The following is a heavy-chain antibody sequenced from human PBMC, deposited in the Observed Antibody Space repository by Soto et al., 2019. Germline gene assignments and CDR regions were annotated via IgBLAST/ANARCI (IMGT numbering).Heavy chain of an antibody. CDR1: GFTFNSYA. Sequence: EVQLLESGGGLVQPAGSLRLSCAASGFTFNSYAMMWVRQAPGKGLEWVSAISGSGGQTYFADAVKGRFIISRDNSKNTVYLEMNSLRAEDTAVYYCAKDRYSSSWYGYYYYGMDVWGQGTTVTVSS. CDR3: AKDRYSSSWYGYYYYGMDV. J-gene: IGHJ6*02. V-gene: IGHV3-23*01. CDR2: ISGSGGQT. D-gene: IGHD6-13*01.